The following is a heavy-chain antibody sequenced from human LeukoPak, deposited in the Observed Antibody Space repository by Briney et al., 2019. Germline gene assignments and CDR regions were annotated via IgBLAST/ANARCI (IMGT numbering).Heavy chain of an antibody. CDR3: ARESIPNYYGSGKDY. V-gene: IGHV1-2*06. D-gene: IGHD3-10*01. CDR1: GYTFTDYF. Sequence: GASVKVSCKASGYTFTDYFIHWVRQAPGQGLEWMGRINSNSGGTNYAQTFQGRVTMTRDTSISTAFMDLSSLRSDDTAVYYCARESIPNYYGSGKDYWGQGTLVTVSS. J-gene: IGHJ4*02. CDR2: INSNSGGT.